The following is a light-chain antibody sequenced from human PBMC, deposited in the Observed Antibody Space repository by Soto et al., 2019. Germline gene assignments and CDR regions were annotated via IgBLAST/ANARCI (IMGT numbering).Light chain of an antibody. CDR3: HQYGNSPYT. CDR2: DAV. V-gene: IGKV3D-20*01. CDR1: QRVDNNY. Sequence: PGERATLSCRASQRVDNNYVAWYQQKPGLAPRLLIYDAVNRTSGIPDRFSGAGSGTHFTLTISGLEPEDVAVYYCHQYGNSPYTFGQGTKVQNK. J-gene: IGKJ2*01.